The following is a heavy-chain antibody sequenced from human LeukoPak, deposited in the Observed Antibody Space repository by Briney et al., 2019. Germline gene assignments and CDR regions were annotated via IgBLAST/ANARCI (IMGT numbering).Heavy chain of an antibody. J-gene: IGHJ3*02. D-gene: IGHD3-22*01. CDR2: LYYSGST. CDR3: ARGPYSYDSSGAFDI. CDR1: GYSIASGYY. V-gene: IGHV4-38-2*02. Sequence: PSETLSLTCSVSGYSIASGYYWGWIRQSPGKGLEWIGSLYYSGSTYYNPSLKSRVTMSVDTSKNQFSLKLYSVTAADTGVYFCARGPYSYDSSGAFDIWGQGTMVTVSS.